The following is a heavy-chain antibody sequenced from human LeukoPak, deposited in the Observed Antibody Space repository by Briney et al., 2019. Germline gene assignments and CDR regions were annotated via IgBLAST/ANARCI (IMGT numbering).Heavy chain of an antibody. V-gene: IGHV4-61*02. CDR1: GGSISSDRFY. J-gene: IGHJ4*02. Sequence: SETLSLTCTVSGGSISSDRFYWTWVRQPAGKGVEWIGRIKSSNTNYNPSLKSRVSISLDTSTNQFSLKLSSLTAADTAVYYCARVPDWTYVPDYWGQGTLVTVPS. D-gene: IGHD3-16*01. CDR3: ARVPDWTYVPDY. CDR2: IKSSNT.